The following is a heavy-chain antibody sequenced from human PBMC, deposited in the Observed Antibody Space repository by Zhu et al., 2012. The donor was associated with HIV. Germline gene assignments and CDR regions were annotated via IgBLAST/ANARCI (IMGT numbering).Heavy chain of an antibody. CDR3: ARELGAVTGRVYYYGMDV. CDR2: IHSSGST. Sequence: QVQLQESGPGLVKPSETLSLTCSVSRVSFSSYYWNWIRQSAGKGLEWIGRIHSSGSTNYNPFLKSRVTMSVDTSKNQFSLKLSSVTAADTAVYYCARELGAVTGRVYYYGMDVWGQGTTVTVSS. J-gene: IGHJ6*02. V-gene: IGHV4-4*07. D-gene: IGHD6-19*01. CDR1: RVSFSSYY.